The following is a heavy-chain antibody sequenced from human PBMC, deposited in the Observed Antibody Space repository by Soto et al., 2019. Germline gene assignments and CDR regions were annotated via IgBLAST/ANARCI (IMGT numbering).Heavy chain of an antibody. CDR2: IYYSGST. J-gene: IGHJ6*02. V-gene: IGHV4-30-4*01. Sequence: SETLSLTCTVSGGSISSGDYYWSWIRQPPGKGLEWIGYIYYSGSTYYNPSLKSRVTISVDTSKNQFSLKLSSVTAADTAAYYCARGPPVYYGMDVWGQGTTVTVSS. CDR3: ARGPPVYYGMDV. CDR1: GGSISSGDYY.